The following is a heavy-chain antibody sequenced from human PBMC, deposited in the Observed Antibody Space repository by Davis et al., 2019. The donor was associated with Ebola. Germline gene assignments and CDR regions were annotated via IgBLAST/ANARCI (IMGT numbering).Heavy chain of an antibody. CDR2: IYYSGST. V-gene: IGHV4-59*06. CDR1: GGSISSYY. Sequence: SETLSLTCTVSGGSISSYYMSWIRQPPGKGLEWIGYIYYSGSTYYNPSLKSRVTISVDTSKNQFSLKLSSVTAADTAVYYCATDYGGNSVYWGQGTLVTVSS. CDR3: ATDYGGNSVY. J-gene: IGHJ4*02. D-gene: IGHD4-23*01.